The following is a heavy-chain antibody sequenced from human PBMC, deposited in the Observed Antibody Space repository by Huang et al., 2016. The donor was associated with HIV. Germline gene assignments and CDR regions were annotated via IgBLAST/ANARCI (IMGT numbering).Heavy chain of an antibody. CDR1: GFTFSSYG. D-gene: IGHD3-3*01. CDR2: ISYDEDNK. J-gene: IGHJ4*02. V-gene: IGHV3-30*03. CDR3: ARGPIRFLAWLLNFDY. Sequence: QILLIESGGGVVQPGRSLRLSCAASGFTFSSYGMHWVRQAPGKGLEWVGVISYDEDNKYYADSVRGRFTISRDNSKNTLYLQMNSLRIEDTAVYYCARGPIRFLAWLLNFDYWGQGALVTVSS.